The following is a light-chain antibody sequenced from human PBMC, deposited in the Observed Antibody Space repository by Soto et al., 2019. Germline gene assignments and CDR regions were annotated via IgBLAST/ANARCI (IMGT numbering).Light chain of an antibody. Sequence: DIVMTQSPDSLAVSLGERATINCKSSQSVLYSSNNKNYLAWYQQKPGQPPKLLIYWASTRESGVPDRFSGSGSVTDFTLTISSLQAEDVAVYYCQQYYNTPYTFGQGTKLEIK. CDR3: QQYYNTPYT. J-gene: IGKJ2*01. V-gene: IGKV4-1*01. CDR1: QSVLYSSNNKNY. CDR2: WAS.